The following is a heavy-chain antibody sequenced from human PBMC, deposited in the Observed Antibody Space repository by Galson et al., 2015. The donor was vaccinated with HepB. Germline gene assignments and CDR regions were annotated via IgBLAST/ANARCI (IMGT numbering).Heavy chain of an antibody. V-gene: IGHV3-23*01. J-gene: IGHJ4*02. CDR1: GFPFSNNA. CDR2: TSGSGGRT. Sequence: SLRLSCAVSGFPFSNNAMNWVRQAPGKGLEWVSATSGSGGRTYYADSVKGRFTISRDNSKNTLYLQMNGLRVEDTAEYYCARSPTFYYDSSGNRYFDYWGQGTLVTVSS. D-gene: IGHD3-22*01. CDR3: ARSPTFYYDSSGNRYFDY.